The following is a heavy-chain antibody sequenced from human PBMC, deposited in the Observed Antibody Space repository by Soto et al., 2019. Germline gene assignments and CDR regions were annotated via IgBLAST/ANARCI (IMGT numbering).Heavy chain of an antibody. J-gene: IGHJ4*02. D-gene: IGHD1-26*01. CDR1: RYTFTGYY. CDR3: ARVMSGSYLGHGYYFDY. V-gene: IGHV1-2*02. CDR2: IDPNSGGT. Sequence: ASVKVSCKASRYTFTGYYMHWVRQAPGQGLEWMGWIDPNSGGTDYAQKFQGRVTMTRDTFISTAYMELSRLRVDDTAVYYCARVMSGSYLGHGYYFDYWGQGTLVTVSS.